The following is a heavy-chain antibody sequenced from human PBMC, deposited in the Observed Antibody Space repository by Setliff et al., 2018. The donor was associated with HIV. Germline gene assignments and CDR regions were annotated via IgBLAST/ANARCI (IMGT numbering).Heavy chain of an antibody. CDR3: ARHKANYDFYAFDV. J-gene: IGHJ3*01. CDR2: IHSSGTT. D-gene: IGHD3-3*01. Sequence: PSETLSLTCTVSGGSFSSSTYSWGWIRQPPGMGLEWIGSIHSSGTTDYNPSLKSRVAMSVDTSRSQFSLKLRSVTAADTAVYYCARHKANYDFYAFDVWGRGTMVTVSS. V-gene: IGHV4-39*01. CDR1: GGSFSSSTYS.